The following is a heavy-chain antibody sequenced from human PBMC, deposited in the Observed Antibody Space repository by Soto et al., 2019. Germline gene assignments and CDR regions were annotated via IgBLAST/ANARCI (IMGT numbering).Heavy chain of an antibody. CDR3: ARTEGDFWSGYYSSWGAFDI. D-gene: IGHD3-3*01. Sequence: QVTLKESGPVLVKPTETLTLTCTVSGFSLSNARMGVSWIRQPPGKALEWLAHIFSNDEKSYSTSLKSRLTISKDTSNSQVVLTMTNMDPVDTATYYCARTEGDFWSGYYSSWGAFDIWGQGTMVTVSS. J-gene: IGHJ3*02. V-gene: IGHV2-26*01. CDR1: GFSLSNARMG. CDR2: IFSNDEK.